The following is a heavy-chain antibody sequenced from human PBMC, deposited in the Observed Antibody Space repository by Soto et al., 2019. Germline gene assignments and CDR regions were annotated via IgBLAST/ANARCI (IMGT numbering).Heavy chain of an antibody. CDR2: ISSTTNYI. CDR3: ARESEDLTSNFDY. Sequence: GGSLRLSCAAFGFTYTRYSMNWVRQAPGKGLEWVSSISSTTNYIYYGDSMKGRFTISRDNAKNSLYLEMNSLRAEDTAVYYCARESEDLTSNFDYWGQGTLVTVSS. V-gene: IGHV3-21*06. CDR1: GFTYTRYS. J-gene: IGHJ4*02.